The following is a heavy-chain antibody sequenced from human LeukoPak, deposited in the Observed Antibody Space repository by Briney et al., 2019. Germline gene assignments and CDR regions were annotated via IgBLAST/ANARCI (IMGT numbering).Heavy chain of an antibody. V-gene: IGHV3-23*01. J-gene: IGHJ3*02. CDR3: ARGVSIVGGDDAFDI. Sequence: PGGSLRLSCAASGFTFSSQTMSWVRQAPGKGLEWVSAISGSGGSTYYADSVKGRFTISRDNSKNTLYLQMNSLRAEDTAVYYCARGVSIVGGDDAFDIWGQGTMVTVSS. CDR2: ISGSGGST. CDR1: GFTFSSQT. D-gene: IGHD1-26*01.